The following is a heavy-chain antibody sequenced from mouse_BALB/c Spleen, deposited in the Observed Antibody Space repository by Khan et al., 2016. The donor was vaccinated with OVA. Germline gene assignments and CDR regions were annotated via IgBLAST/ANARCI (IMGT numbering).Heavy chain of an antibody. CDR2: INTNVGST. D-gene: IGHD2-1*01. CDR3: ARMGIIYYGNYAYYFDY. Sequence: DVQLVESGGGLVQPGGSLKLSCAASGFTFSSYGMSWVRQTPDKRLELVATINTNVGSTYYPDSVKGRFTISRDNAKNTLYLQMSSLKSEDTAMYYCARMGIIYYGNYAYYFDYWGQGTTLTVSS. J-gene: IGHJ2*01. V-gene: IGHV5-6-3*01. CDR1: GFTFSSYG.